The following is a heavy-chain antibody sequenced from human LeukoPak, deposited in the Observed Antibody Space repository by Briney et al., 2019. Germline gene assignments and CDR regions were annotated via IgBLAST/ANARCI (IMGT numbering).Heavy chain of an antibody. CDR2: IYYVGST. CDR3: AREDYYYMDV. Sequence: PSQTLSLTCTVSGASISNKYWSWIRQPPGKGLEWIGYIYYVGSTNYNPSLKSRVTILVATSKNQFSLKLSSVTAADTAVYYCAREDYYYMDVWGKGTTVTISS. CDR1: GASISNKY. V-gene: IGHV4-59*01. J-gene: IGHJ6*03.